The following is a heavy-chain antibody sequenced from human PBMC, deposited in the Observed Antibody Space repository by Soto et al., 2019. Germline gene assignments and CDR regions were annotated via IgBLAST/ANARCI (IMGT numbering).Heavy chain of an antibody. CDR1: GYSFTTYW. CDR3: VRRSDWFNL. J-gene: IGHJ5*02. V-gene: IGHV5-51*01. CDR2: IYPGDSNG. Sequence: PGESLKISCKASGYSFTTYWIGWVRQMPGKGLEWMGIIYPGDSNGRYSPSFQGQVTISADKSFSTAYLQWSSLKASDTAIYYCVRRSDWFNLWGQGTLVTVSS.